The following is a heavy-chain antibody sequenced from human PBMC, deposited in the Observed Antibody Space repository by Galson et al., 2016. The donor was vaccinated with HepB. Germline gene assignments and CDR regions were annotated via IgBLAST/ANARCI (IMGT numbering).Heavy chain of an antibody. CDR1: GFIFTSYA. D-gene: IGHD6-19*01. CDR3: VKSDTSGFYSPSIY. J-gene: IGHJ4*02. CDR2: IHSNGGTT. Sequence: SLRLSCAASGFIFTSYAMHWVRQAPGKGLQSVSGIHSNGGTTYYADSVKGRFTISKDDSKNTLYLQMSSLRTEDTAVYFCVKSDTSGFYSPSIYWGQGTLVTVSS. V-gene: IGHV3-64D*06.